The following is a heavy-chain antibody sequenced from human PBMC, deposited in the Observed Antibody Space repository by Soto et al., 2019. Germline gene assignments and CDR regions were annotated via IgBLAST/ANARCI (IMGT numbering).Heavy chain of an antibody. D-gene: IGHD2-2*02. CDR3: APSRVYCSSNSCYNLYYYYGMDV. V-gene: IGHV4-39*01. Sequence: SETLSLTCTVSGGSISSSSYYWGWIRQPPGKGLEWIGSIYYSGSTYYNPSLKSRVTISVDTSKNQFSLKLSSVTAADTAVYYCAPSRVYCSSNSCYNLYYYYGMDVWGQGTTVTVSS. CDR1: GGSISSSSYY. J-gene: IGHJ6*02. CDR2: IYYSGST.